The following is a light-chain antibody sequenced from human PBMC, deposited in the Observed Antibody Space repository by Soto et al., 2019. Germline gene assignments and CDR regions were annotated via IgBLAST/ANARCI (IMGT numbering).Light chain of an antibody. CDR2: EVT. J-gene: IGLJ3*02. Sequence: QSALTQPPSASGSPGQPVTISCTGTSSDVGAYKYVSWYQQYPGEAPKLMIYEVTKRPSGVPDRFSGSKSGNTASLTVSGLQAEDEADYYCTSYVGNDIWVFGGGTKLTVL. CDR1: SSDVGAYKY. V-gene: IGLV2-8*01. CDR3: TSYVGNDIWV.